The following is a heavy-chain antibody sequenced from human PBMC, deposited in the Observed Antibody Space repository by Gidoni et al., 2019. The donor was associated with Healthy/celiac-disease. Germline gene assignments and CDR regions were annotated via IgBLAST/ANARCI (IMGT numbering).Heavy chain of an antibody. CDR2: IDPRDSYT. CDR3: ARHQDLLTGYSRSQGRQNWFDP. V-gene: IGHV5-10-1*03. Sequence: EVQLVQSGAEVKKPGESLRISCKGSEYTFTSSWTTWVRQMPGKGLEWMGTIDPRDSYTNYSPSFQGHVTISADKSISTAYLQWSSLKASDTAIYYCARHQDLLTGYSRSQGRQNWFDPWGQGTLVTVSS. D-gene: IGHD3-9*01. CDR1: EYTFTSSW. J-gene: IGHJ5*02.